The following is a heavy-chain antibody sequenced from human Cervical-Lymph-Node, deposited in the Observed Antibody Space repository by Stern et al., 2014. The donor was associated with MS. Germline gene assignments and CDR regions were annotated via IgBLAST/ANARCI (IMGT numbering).Heavy chain of an antibody. CDR2: IDWDDDK. V-gene: IGHV2-70*11. CDR1: GFSLSTSGMC. CDR3: ARSEGSGYYNRYDY. Sequence: ESGPALVKPTQTLTLTCTFSGFSLSTSGMCVSWIRQPPGKALEWLARIDWDDDKYYSTSLKTRLTISKDTSKNQVVLTMTNMDPVDTATYYCARSEGSGYYNRYDYWGQGTLVTVSS. J-gene: IGHJ4*02. D-gene: IGHD3-22*01.